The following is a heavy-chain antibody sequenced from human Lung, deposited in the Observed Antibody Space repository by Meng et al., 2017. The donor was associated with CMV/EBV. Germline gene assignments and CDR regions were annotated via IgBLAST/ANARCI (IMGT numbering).Heavy chain of an antibody. CDR1: GFSLSTDGMR. CDR3: ARLVSITGSYLGFDF. Sequence: GPXLVXPKQTLTLTCSFSGFSLSTDGMRVSWIRQSPGKAPEWLARIDWDDDKFYSTSLKTRRTIPKDPSKNQVVLTMTNMDPLDTATYYCARLVSITGSYLGFDFWGQGTLVTVSS. CDR2: IDWDDDK. J-gene: IGHJ4*02. V-gene: IGHV2-70*04. D-gene: IGHD1-26*01.